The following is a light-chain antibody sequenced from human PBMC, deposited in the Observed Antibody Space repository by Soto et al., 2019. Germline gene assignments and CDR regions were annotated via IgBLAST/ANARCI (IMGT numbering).Light chain of an antibody. J-gene: IGKJ2*02. V-gene: IGKV1-5*03. CDR3: QHYDNARCT. CDR2: KAS. CDR1: QSISSW. Sequence: DIQMTQSPSTLSASVGDRVTITCRASQSISSWLAWYQQKPGKAPKLLIYKASSLEGRVPTRFSGSGSGTEFPLTISSLQADDFATYYCQHYDNARCTFGQGTKLESK.